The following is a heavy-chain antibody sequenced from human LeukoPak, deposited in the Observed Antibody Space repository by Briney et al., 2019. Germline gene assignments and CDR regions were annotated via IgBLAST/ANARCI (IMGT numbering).Heavy chain of an antibody. J-gene: IGHJ4*02. CDR3: TTACYGSGSADY. V-gene: IGHV3-15*01. Sequence: GGSLRLSCAASGFTFSNAWMSWVRQAPGKGLEWVGRIKSKTDGGTTDYAAPVKGRFTISRDDSKNTLYLQMNSLKTEDTAVYYCTTACYGSGSADYWGQGTLVTVSS. D-gene: IGHD3-10*01. CDR2: IKSKTDGGTT. CDR1: GFTFSNAW.